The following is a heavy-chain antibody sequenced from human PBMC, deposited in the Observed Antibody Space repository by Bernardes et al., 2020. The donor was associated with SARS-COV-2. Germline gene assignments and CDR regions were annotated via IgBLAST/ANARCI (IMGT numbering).Heavy chain of an antibody. V-gene: IGHV1-18*01. D-gene: IGHD3-3*01. CDR2: ISAYNDNT. CDR1: GYTFTSYG. CDR3: ARGDYTIFGVDRYYYGMDV. Sequence: ASMKVSCKASGYTFTSYGISWVRQAPGQGLEWMGWISAYNDNTNYAQKLQGRVTMTTDTSTSTAYMELRSLRSDDTAVYYCARGDYTIFGVDRYYYGMDVWGQGTTVTVSS. J-gene: IGHJ6*02.